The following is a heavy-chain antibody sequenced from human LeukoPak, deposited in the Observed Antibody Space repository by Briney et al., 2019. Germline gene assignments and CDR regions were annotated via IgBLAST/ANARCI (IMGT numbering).Heavy chain of an antibody. CDR2: IYHSGST. Sequence: PSGTLSLTCAVSGGSISGSNWWSWVRQAPGKGLEWIGEIYHSGSTNYNPSLKSRVTISVDKSKNQLSLRLNSVTAADTAVYYCARGWGPAYCGGDCHRHFDYWGQGTLVTVSS. CDR1: GGSISGSNW. V-gene: IGHV4-4*02. J-gene: IGHJ4*02. CDR3: ARGWGPAYCGGDCHRHFDY. D-gene: IGHD2-21*02.